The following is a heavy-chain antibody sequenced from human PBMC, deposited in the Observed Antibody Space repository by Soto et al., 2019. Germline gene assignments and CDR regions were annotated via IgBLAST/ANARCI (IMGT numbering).Heavy chain of an antibody. CDR3: AREGSSSWGYYYYGMDV. CDR1: GGSISSYY. Sequence: SETLSLTCTVSGGSISSYYWSWIRQPPGKGLEWIGYIYYSGSTNYNPSLKSRVTISVDTSKNQFSLKLSSVTAADTAVYYCAREGSSSWGYYYYGMDVWGQGTTVTVSS. CDR2: IYYSGST. D-gene: IGHD6-13*01. J-gene: IGHJ6*02. V-gene: IGHV4-59*01.